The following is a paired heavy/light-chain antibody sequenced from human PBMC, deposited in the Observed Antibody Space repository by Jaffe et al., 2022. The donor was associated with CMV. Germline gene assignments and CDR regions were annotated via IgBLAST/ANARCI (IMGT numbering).Heavy chain of an antibody. CDR1: GFTFSSYG. Sequence: QVQLVESGGGVVQPGRSLRLSCAASGFTFSSYGMHWVRQAPGKGLEWVAVIWYDGSNKYYADSVKGRFTISRDNSKNTLYLQMNSLRAEDTAVYYCARVGSDCSGGSCYSGSYYYYYYMDVWGKGTTVTVSS. CDR3: ARVGSDCSGGSCYSGSYYYYYYMDV. CDR2: IWYDGSNK. J-gene: IGHJ6*03. D-gene: IGHD2-15*01. V-gene: IGHV3-33*08.
Light chain of an antibody. J-gene: IGLJ3*02. V-gene: IGLV6-57*04. CDR1: SGSIASNY. Sequence: NFMLTQPHSVSESPGKTVTISCTRSSGSIASNYVQWYQQRPGSAPTTVIYEDNQRPSGVPDRFSGSIDSSSNSASLTISGLKTEDEADYYCQSYDSSNHWVFGGGTKLTVL. CDR3: QSYDSSNHWV. CDR2: EDN.